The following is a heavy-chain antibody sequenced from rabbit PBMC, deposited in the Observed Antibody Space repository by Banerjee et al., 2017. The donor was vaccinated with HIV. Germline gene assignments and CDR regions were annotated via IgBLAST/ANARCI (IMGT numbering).Heavy chain of an antibody. Sequence: SDFTYFASWAKGRFTVSKTSSTTVTLQMTSLTAADTATYFCARFGNSAGFCDFNLWGPGTLVTVS. V-gene: IGHV1S40*01. CDR2: SDFT. CDR3: ARFGNSAGFCDFNL. J-gene: IGHJ4*01. D-gene: IGHD7-1*01.